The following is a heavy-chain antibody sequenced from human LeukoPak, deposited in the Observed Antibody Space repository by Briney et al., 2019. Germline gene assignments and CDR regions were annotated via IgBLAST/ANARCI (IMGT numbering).Heavy chain of an antibody. D-gene: IGHD3-3*01. J-gene: IGHJ3*02. V-gene: IGHV4-59*01. CDR2: IYYSGST. Sequence: KTSETLSLTCTVSGGSISSYYWSWIRQPPGKGLEWIGYIYYSGSTNYNPSLKSRVTISVDTSKNQFSLKLSSVTAADTAVYYCARDRLYDFWSGYSTVGAFDIWGQGTMVTVSS. CDR3: ARDRLYDFWSGYSTVGAFDI. CDR1: GGSISSYY.